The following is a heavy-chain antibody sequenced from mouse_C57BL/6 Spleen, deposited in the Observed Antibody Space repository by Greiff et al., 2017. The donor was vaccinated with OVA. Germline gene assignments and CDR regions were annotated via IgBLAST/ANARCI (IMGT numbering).Heavy chain of an antibody. J-gene: IGHJ3*01. V-gene: IGHV3-6*01. CDR1: GYSITSGYY. D-gene: IGHD1-1*01. CDR2: ISYDGSN. CDR3: ASYYD. Sequence: EVKLQESGPGLVKPSQSLSLTCSVTGYSITSGYYWNWIRQFPGNKLEWMGYISYDGSNNYNPSLKNRISITRDTSKNQFFLKLNSVTTEDTATYYCASYYDWGQGTLVTVSA.